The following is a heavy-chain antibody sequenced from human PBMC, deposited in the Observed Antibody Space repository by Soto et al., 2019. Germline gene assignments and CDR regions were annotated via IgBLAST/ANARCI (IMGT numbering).Heavy chain of an antibody. D-gene: IGHD3-22*01. CDR1: GYTFTSYG. CDR2: ISAYNGNT. J-gene: IGHJ3*01. Sequence: ASVEVSCKASGYTFTSYGISWLRQAPGQGLEWMGWISAYNGNTNYAQKLQGRVTMTTDTSTSTAYMELRSLRSDDTAVYYCARDAYYYDSSGYYPNDAFDFWGQGTRVTVS. CDR3: ARDAYYYDSSGYYPNDAFDF. V-gene: IGHV1-18*01.